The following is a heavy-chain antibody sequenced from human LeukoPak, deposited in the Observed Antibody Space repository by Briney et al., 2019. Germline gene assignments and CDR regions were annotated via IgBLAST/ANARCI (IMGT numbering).Heavy chain of an antibody. D-gene: IGHD3-3*02. CDR3: ARDIIFGGNQPFDY. Sequence: PGGSLRLSCAASGFTFSSYGMHWVRQAPGKGLEWVAVIWYDGSNKYYADSVKGRFTISRDNSKNTLYLQMNSLRAEDTAVYYCARDIIFGGNQPFDYWGQGTLVTVSS. CDR2: IWYDGSNK. J-gene: IGHJ4*02. V-gene: IGHV3-33*01. CDR1: GFTFSSYG.